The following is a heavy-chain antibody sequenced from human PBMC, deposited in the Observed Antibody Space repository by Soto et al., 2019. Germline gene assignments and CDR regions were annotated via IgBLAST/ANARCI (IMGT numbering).Heavy chain of an antibody. J-gene: IGHJ5*02. V-gene: IGHV1-18*01. CDR3: EEIIPGAEALFGP. CDR1: GYTFSNYG. Sequence: QVQLVQSGGEVKRPGASVKVSCKTSGYTFSNYGITWVRQAPGQPLEWLGWISLYSDGTSYAQKFRGRVSMNTDTSTATAYLELRRLRSDDTAVYYLEEIIPGAEALFGPWGQGTLVTVSS. D-gene: IGHD2-21*01. CDR2: ISLYSDGT.